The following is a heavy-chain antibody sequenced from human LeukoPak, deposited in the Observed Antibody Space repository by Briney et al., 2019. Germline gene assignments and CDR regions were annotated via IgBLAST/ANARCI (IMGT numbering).Heavy chain of an antibody. V-gene: IGHV3-23*01. CDR1: GFTFTGYS. D-gene: IGHD3-10*01. J-gene: IGHJ4*02. Sequence: PGGSLTLSCAASGFTFTGYSMNWFRQAPGKGLEWVSAISGSGGSTYYADSVKGRFTISRDNSKNTLYLQMNSLRAEDTAVYYCAKDLLTMVRGVLDYWGQGTLVTVSS. CDR2: ISGSGGST. CDR3: AKDLLTMVRGVLDY.